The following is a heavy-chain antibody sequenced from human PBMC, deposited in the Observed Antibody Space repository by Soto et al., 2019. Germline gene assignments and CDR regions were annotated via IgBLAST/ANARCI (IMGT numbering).Heavy chain of an antibody. CDR2: ISNQGDTT. Sequence: PXESLRLSCSTSGFTFSVYKMHWVRQAPGKGLEYVSGISNQGDTTYYADSVKGRFTISRDNSKNTLYFQMSSLRPEDTAVYYCAAAKLLPFEYWGQGTQVTVSS. V-gene: IGHV3-64D*06. CDR3: AAAKLLPFEY. D-gene: IGHD2-15*01. CDR1: GFTFSVYK. J-gene: IGHJ4*02.